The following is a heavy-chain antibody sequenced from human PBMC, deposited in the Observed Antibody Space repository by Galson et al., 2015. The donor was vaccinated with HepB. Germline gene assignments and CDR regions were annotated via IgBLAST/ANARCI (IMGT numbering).Heavy chain of an antibody. CDR1: GFTFSSYG. D-gene: IGHD1-26*01. CDR2: ISYDGSNK. J-gene: IGHJ4*02. V-gene: IGHV3-30*18. Sequence: SLRLSCAASGFTFSSYGMHWVRQAPGKGLEWVAVISYDGSNKYYADSVKGRFTISRDNSKNTLYLQMNSLRAEDTAVYYCAKERGYSGSYFIRYYFDYWGQGTLVTVSS. CDR3: AKERGYSGSYFIRYYFDY.